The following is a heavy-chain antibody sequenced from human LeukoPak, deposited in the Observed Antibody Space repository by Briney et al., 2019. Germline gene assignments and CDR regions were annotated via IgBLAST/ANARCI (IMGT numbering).Heavy chain of an antibody. D-gene: IGHD3-10*01. CDR3: ARAGNYGSGSIRY. CDR2: INHSGST. V-gene: IGHV4-34*01. J-gene: IGHJ4*02. CDR1: GGSFSGYY. Sequence: SETLSLTCAVYGGSFSGYYWSWIRQPPGKGLEWIGEINHSGSTNYSPSLKSRVTISVDTSKNQFSLKLSSVTAADTAVYYCARAGNYGSGSIRYWGQGTLVTVSS.